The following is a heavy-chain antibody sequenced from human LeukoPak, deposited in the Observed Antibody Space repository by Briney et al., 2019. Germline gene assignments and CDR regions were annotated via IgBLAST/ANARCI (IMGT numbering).Heavy chain of an antibody. CDR1: GGSFSGYY. J-gene: IGHJ5*02. CDR2: IDHSGST. CDR3: ARDLYCSGGSCYSYWFDP. V-gene: IGHV4-34*01. Sequence: SETLSLTCAVYGGSFSGYYWSWIRQPPGKGLEWIGEIDHSGSTNYNPSLKSRVTISVDTSKNQFSLKLSSVTAADTAVYYCARDLYCSGGSCYSYWFDPWGQGTLVTVSS. D-gene: IGHD2-15*01.